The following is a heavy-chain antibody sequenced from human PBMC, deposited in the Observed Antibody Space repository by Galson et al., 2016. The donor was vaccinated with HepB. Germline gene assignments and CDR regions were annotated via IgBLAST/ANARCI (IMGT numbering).Heavy chain of an antibody. CDR3: TTYLVGHGGTDY. CDR1: GGSVNSDQYH. D-gene: IGHD3-16*01. Sequence: SETLSLTCSVSGGSVNSDQYHWSWIRQPPGKGLQWLGHTYSGRSNTYNPSLKSRVTISIDTSKNQFSLTLSPVTAADTAVYYCTTYLVGHGGTDYWGKGTLVTVSS. J-gene: IGHJ4*02. CDR2: TYSGRSN. V-gene: IGHV4-61*01.